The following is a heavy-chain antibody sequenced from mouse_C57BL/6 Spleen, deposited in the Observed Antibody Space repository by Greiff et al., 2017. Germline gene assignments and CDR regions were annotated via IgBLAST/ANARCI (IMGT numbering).Heavy chain of an antibody. J-gene: IGHJ3*01. Sequence: EVHLVESGGGLVKPGGSLKLSCAASGFTFSSYAMSWVRQTPGKRLEWVATISDGGSYTYYPDNVKGRFTISRDNAKNNLYLQMSHLKSEDTAMYYCAREVYGSSFAYWGQGTLVTVSA. D-gene: IGHD1-1*01. V-gene: IGHV5-4*01. CDR1: GFTFSSYA. CDR2: ISDGGSYT. CDR3: AREVYGSSFAY.